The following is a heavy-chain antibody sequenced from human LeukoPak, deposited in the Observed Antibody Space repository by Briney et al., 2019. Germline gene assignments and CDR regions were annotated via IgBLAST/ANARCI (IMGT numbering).Heavy chain of an antibody. CDR1: RFTFSTYS. CDR2: ISDSSTYI. Sequence: GGSLRLSCAASRFTFSTYSMNWVRQAPGKGLEWVSYISDSSTYIYYADSVRGRFTISRDNAKDSLHLQMNSLRAEDTAVYYCARVTQLDYWGQGTLVTVSS. V-gene: IGHV3-21*01. J-gene: IGHJ4*02. CDR3: ARVTQLDY. D-gene: IGHD4-23*01.